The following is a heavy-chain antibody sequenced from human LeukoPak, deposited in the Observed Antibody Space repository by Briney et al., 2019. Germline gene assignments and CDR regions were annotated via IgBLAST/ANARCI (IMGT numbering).Heavy chain of an antibody. J-gene: IGHJ4*02. CDR1: GFTFSSYA. D-gene: IGHD1-26*01. Sequence: PGGSLRLSCAASGFTFSSYAMSWVRQAPGKGLEWVSAISGSGGSTYYADSVKGRFTISRDNSKDTLYLQMNSLRAEDTAVYYCAKVGGSRWELTDYWGQGTLVTVSS. V-gene: IGHV3-23*01. CDR2: ISGSGGST. CDR3: AKVGGSRWELTDY.